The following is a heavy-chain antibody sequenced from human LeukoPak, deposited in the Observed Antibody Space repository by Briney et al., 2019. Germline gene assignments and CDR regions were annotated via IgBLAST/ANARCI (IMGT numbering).Heavy chain of an antibody. Sequence: PSETLSLTCSVSGYSISSGYYWGWIRQPPGKGLEWIGSIYHSGTTYYNPSLKSRVTISVDTSKNQFSLKLSSVTAADTAVYYCARCFSSGYYSPFDYWGQGTLVTVSS. CDR2: IYHSGTT. J-gene: IGHJ4*02. CDR3: ARCFSSGYYSPFDY. D-gene: IGHD3-22*01. V-gene: IGHV4-38-2*02. CDR1: GYSISSGYY.